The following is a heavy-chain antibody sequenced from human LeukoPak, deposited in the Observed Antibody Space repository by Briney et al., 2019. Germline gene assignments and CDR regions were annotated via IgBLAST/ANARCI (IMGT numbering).Heavy chain of an antibody. D-gene: IGHD1-26*01. CDR2: ISYDGSNK. J-gene: IGHJ4*02. CDR1: GSTFSSHA. CDR3: AKDWGQRGVGASLGH. V-gene: IGHV3-30-3*01. Sequence: GGSLRLSCAASGSTFSSHAMVWVRQAPGKGLEWVSFISYDGSNKVHADSVMGRFTISRDNSKNAVDLQLNSLRDEDTAVYYCAKDWGQRGVGASLGHWGQGTLVIVSS.